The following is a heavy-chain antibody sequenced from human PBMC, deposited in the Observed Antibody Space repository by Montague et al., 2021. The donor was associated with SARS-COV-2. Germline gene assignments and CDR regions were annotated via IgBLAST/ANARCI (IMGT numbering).Heavy chain of an antibody. CDR3: AKDHYASGKMGFFDL. J-gene: IGHJ2*01. V-gene: IGHV3-9*01. CDR1: GFKFYDYA. CDR2: INWNSGSV. D-gene: IGHD3-16*01. Sequence: SLRLSCAASGFKFYDYAMYWVRQAPGKGLEWVSGINWNSGSVDYADSVKGRFTISRDNTKNSLFLQMNSLRTEDTALYYCAKDHYASGKMGFFDLWGRGTLVTVSS.